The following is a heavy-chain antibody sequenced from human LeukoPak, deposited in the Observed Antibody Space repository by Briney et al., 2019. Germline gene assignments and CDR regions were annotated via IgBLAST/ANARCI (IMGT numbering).Heavy chain of an antibody. J-gene: IGHJ4*02. CDR3: ARVRLEIPLYSSGYALFDY. CDR1: GYTFTGYY. Sequence: ASVKVSCKASGYTFTGYYMHWVRQAPGQGLEWMGWINPNSGGTNYAQKFQGWVTMTRDTSISTAYMELSRLRSDDTAVYYCARVRLEIPLYSSGYALFDYWGQGTLVTVSS. D-gene: IGHD6-19*01. CDR2: INPNSGGT. V-gene: IGHV1-2*04.